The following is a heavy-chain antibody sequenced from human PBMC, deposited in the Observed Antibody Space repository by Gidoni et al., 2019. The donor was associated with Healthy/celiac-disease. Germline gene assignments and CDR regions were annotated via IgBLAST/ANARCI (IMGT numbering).Heavy chain of an antibody. CDR2: ISAYNGNT. V-gene: IGHV1-18*01. D-gene: IGHD3-22*01. J-gene: IGHJ4*02. Sequence: QAQLVQSGAEVKKPGASVKVSCKASGYTFTSYGISWVRQAPGQGLEWMGWISAYNGNTNYAQKLQGRVTMTTDTSTSTAYMELRSLRSDDTAVYYCARDLYYYDSSGSHYFDYWGQGTLVTVSS. CDR3: ARDLYYYDSSGSHYFDY. CDR1: GYTFTSYG.